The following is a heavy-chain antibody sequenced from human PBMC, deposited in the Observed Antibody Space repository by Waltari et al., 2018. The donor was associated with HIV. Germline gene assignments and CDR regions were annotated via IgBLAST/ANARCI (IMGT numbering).Heavy chain of an antibody. CDR1: GFSVTRNY. D-gene: IGHD3-10*01. J-gene: IGHJ4*02. CDR2: ISRGVTT. CDR3: ALDPYWRGGNRGQSPH. V-gene: IGHV3-66*01. Sequence: EVQLVESGGGLVQPGGSLRLSCAASGFSVTRNYMSWVRQAPGKGMEWVSLISRGVTTYYADSVNGRFTIYRDNSKNTLYLQMNSLRAEDTAVYYCALDPYWRGGNRGQSPHGGQGTLVTVSS.